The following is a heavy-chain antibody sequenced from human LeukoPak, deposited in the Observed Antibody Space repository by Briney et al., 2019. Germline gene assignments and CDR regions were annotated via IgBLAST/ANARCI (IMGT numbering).Heavy chain of an antibody. CDR2: ISAYNGNT. CDR1: GYTFTSYG. Sequence: ASVKVSCKASGYTFTSYGISWVRQAPGQGLEWMGWISAYNGNTNYAQKLQGGVTMTTDTSTSTAYMELRSLRSDDTAVYYCARDRGLLWFGEYQTNDAFDIWGQGTMVTVSS. J-gene: IGHJ3*02. V-gene: IGHV1-18*01. CDR3: ARDRGLLWFGEYQTNDAFDI. D-gene: IGHD3-10*01.